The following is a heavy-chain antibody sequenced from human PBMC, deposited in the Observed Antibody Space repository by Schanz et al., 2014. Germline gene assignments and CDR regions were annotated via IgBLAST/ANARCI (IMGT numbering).Heavy chain of an antibody. Sequence: EVHLVESGGGLVQPGGSLRLSCAASGFTFSSYAMSWVRQAPGKGLEWVSALSGSGGSTYYADSVKGRFTISRDNSKNTLYLQMNTLRAEDTAVYYCARDRGYCSGGSCLTFDYWGQGTLVTVSS. CDR2: LSGSGGST. V-gene: IGHV3-23*04. CDR3: ARDRGYCSGGSCLTFDY. CDR1: GFTFSSYA. J-gene: IGHJ4*02. D-gene: IGHD2-15*01.